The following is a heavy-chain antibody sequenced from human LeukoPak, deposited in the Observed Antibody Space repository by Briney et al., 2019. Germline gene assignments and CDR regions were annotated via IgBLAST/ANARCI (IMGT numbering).Heavy chain of an antibody. D-gene: IGHD3-22*01. CDR1: GFTFSSYG. J-gene: IGHJ4*02. CDR2: LSGSGGST. CDR3: AKGGSSGDFDY. V-gene: IGHV3-NL1*01. Sequence: TGGSLRLSCAASGFTFSSYGMHWVRQAPGKGLEWVSALSGSGGSTYYADSVKGRFTISRDNSKNTLYLQMNSLRAEDTAVYYCAKGGSSGDFDYWGQGTLVTVSS.